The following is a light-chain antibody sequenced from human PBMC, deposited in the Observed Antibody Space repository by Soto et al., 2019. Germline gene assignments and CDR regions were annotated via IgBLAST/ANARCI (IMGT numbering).Light chain of an antibody. V-gene: IGKV1-39*01. J-gene: IGKJ3*01. CDR2: SAS. CDR3: QQSYSTPLFT. CDR1: QSISSY. Sequence: DIQMTQSPSSLSASVGDRVTITCRASQSISSYLNWYQQKLGKAPKLLIYSASSLQSGVPSRFSGSGSGTDFTLTISSLHPEDFATYYCQQSYSTPLFTVGPGTTVDIK.